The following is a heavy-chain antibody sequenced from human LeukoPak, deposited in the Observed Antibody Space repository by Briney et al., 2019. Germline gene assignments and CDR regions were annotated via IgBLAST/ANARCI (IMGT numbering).Heavy chain of an antibody. V-gene: IGHV1-2*02. D-gene: IGHD2/OR15-2a*01. CDR2: INPNSGDT. CDR1: GYTFIDSY. Sequence: ASVKVSCKASGYTFIDSYIHWVRQAPGQGPEWMGWINPNSGDTNTAQELQGRVTMSRDTSISTAYMELSSLRFDDTAMYYCARRGISTAMAFFYWGQGTLVTVSS. J-gene: IGHJ4*02. CDR3: ARRGISTAMAFFY.